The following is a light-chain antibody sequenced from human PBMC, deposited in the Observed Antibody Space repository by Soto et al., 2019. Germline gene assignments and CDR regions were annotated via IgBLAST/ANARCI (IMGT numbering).Light chain of an antibody. CDR1: SSDIGGYNA. J-gene: IGLJ1*01. Sequence: QSVLTQPASVSGSPGQTITISCTGTSSDIGGYNAVSWYQHHPGKAPKLIIYEVTHRPSGVSDRFSASRSGNTASLTISGLLAEGEADYYCNSFRVSHLYVFGTGTKVTVL. CDR2: EVT. V-gene: IGLV2-14*01. CDR3: NSFRVSHLYV.